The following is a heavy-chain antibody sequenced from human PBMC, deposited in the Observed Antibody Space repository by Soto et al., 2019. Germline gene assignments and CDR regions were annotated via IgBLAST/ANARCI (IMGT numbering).Heavy chain of an antibody. V-gene: IGHV4-59*08. CDR3: ARRAYDFWSGYPGWYYYMDV. Sequence: QVQLQESGPGLVKPSETLSLTCTVSGGSISSYYWSWIRQPPGKGLEWIGYIYYSGSTNYNPSLKSRVTKSVDTSKNQFSLKLSSVNAADTAVYYCARRAYDFWSGYPGWYYYMDVWGKGTTVTVSS. CDR1: GGSISSYY. CDR2: IYYSGST. D-gene: IGHD3-3*01. J-gene: IGHJ6*03.